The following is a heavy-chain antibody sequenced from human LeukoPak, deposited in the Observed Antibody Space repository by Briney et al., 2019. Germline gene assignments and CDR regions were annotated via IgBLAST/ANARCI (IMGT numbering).Heavy chain of an antibody. J-gene: IGHJ4*02. CDR2: IYYDGSNK. V-gene: IGHV3-30*01. CDR3: ARNLAPCSGAGNIDY. D-gene: IGHD6-19*01. Sequence: GRSLRLSCAASGFTFSSYAMHWVRQAPGKGLEWVAVIYYDGSNKYYADSVKGRFTISRDNSKNTLYLQMKSLRAEDTAVYYCARNLAPCSGAGNIDYWGQGTLVTVSS. CDR1: GFTFSSYA.